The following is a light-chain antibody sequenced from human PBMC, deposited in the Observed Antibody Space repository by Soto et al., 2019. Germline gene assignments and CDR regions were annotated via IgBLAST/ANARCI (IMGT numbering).Light chain of an antibody. CDR3: QQYNNWPPYT. J-gene: IGKJ2*01. CDR2: GAS. V-gene: IGKV3-15*01. CDR1: QSVSSN. Sequence: EIVMTQSPATLSVSPGERATLSCRVSQSVSSNLAWYQQKPGQAPRLLIYGASTRATGIPARFSGSGSGTEFTLNISSLQSEVFAVYYCQQYNNWPPYTLGQGTKLEIK.